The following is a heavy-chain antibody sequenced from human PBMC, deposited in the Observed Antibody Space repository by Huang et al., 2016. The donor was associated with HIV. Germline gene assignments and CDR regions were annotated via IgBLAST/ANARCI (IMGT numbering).Heavy chain of an antibody. V-gene: IGHV1-69*13. CDR1: GGTFSSFA. D-gene: IGHD5-18*01. CDR2: IIPTFGTA. J-gene: IGHJ5*02. CDR3: ARTAYSYGFRQGYNWFDP. Sequence: QVLLVQSGAEVRKPGSSVKVSCTAFGGTFSSFAISWVRPAPGQGLEWVEGIIPTFGTANDTQKFQGRVTITVDESTNTGYMELTRLTSEDTAVYYCARTAYSYGFRQGYNWFDPWGQGTPVTVSS.